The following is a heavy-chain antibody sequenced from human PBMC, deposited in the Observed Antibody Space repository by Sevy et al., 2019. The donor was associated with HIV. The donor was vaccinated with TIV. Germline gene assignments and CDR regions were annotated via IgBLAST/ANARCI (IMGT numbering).Heavy chain of an antibody. Sequence: ASVKVSCKASGGTFSSYAISWVRQAPGQGLEWMGGIIPIFGTANYAQKFQGRVTITADKSTSTAYMELSSLRSEDTAVYYCARVSDGSAPLYYYYYYMDVWGKGTTVTVSS. V-gene: IGHV1-69*06. CDR3: ARVSDGSAPLYYYYYYMDV. CDR2: IIPIFGTA. CDR1: GGTFSSYA. J-gene: IGHJ6*03. D-gene: IGHD3-10*01.